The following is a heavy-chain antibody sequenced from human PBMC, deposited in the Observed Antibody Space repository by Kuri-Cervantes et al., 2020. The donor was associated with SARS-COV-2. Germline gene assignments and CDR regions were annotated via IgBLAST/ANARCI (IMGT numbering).Heavy chain of an antibody. Sequence: GSLRLSCAVYGGSFSGYYWSWIRQPPGKGLEWIGSIYYSGSTYYNPSLKSRVTISVDTSKNQFSLKLSSVTAADTAVYYCAEGMSYCGGDCYSDAFDIWGQGTMVTVSS. D-gene: IGHD2-21*01. CDR3: AEGMSYCGGDCYSDAFDI. CDR1: GGSFSGYY. CDR2: IYYSGST. V-gene: IGHV4-34*01. J-gene: IGHJ3*02.